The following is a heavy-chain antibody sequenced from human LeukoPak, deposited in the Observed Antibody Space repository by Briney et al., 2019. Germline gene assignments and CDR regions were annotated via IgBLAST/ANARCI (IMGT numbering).Heavy chain of an antibody. V-gene: IGHV3-23*01. CDR3: VKDLARYYDTSGYEYFDY. J-gene: IGHJ4*02. CDR2: IGTNVDRT. D-gene: IGHD3-22*01. CDR1: GFTFSSYA. Sequence: GGSLRLSCVASGFTFSSYAMSWVRQAPGKGLEWVSIIGTNVDRTFYVDFVKGRFTISRDNSKNTLYLHMNSLRVEDTAVYYCVKDLARYYDTSGYEYFDYWGQGTLVSVSS.